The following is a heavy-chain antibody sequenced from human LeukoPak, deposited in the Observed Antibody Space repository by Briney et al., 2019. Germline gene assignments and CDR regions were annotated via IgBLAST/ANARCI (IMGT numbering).Heavy chain of an antibody. CDR1: GFTFSSYA. J-gene: IGHJ4*02. CDR2: ISGSGGST. CDR3: AKGNQAYSGYDPYYFDY. V-gene: IGHV3-23*01. D-gene: IGHD5-12*01. Sequence: GGSLRLSCAASGFTFSSYAMSWVRQAPGKGLEWVSAISGSGGSTYYADSVKGRFTISRDNSKNTLYLQMNSLRAEDTAVYYCAKGNQAYSGYDPYYFDYWGQGTLVTVSS.